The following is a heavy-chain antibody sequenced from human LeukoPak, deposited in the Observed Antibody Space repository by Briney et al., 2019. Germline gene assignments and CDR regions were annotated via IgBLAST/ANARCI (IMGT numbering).Heavy chain of an antibody. CDR2: ISGSGGST. J-gene: IGHJ4*02. Sequence: QSGGSLRLSCAASGFTFSSYAMSWVRQAPGKGLEWVSAISGSGGSTYYADSVKGRFTISRDNSKNTLYLQMNSLRAEDTAVYYCAKGEKWEPGEEGYYFDYWGQGTLVTVSS. CDR3: AKGEKWEPGEEGYYFDY. V-gene: IGHV3-23*01. D-gene: IGHD1-26*01. CDR1: GFTFSSYA.